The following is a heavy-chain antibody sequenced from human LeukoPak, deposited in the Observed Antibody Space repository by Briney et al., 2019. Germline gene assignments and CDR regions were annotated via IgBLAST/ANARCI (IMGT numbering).Heavy chain of an antibody. CDR2: TSGSGGRP. Sequence: GGSLRLSCAASGFTFSTYAMSWVPQAPVKGLEGVSATSGSGGRPFYADFVKGGFTFSKDNSRNTQYLQMNSLRAEDTAVYYCAKANTPYGGYPPAYWGQGSLVTVSS. CDR1: GFTFSTYA. V-gene: IGHV3-23*01. J-gene: IGHJ4*02. D-gene: IGHD5-12*01. CDR3: AKANTPYGGYPPAY.